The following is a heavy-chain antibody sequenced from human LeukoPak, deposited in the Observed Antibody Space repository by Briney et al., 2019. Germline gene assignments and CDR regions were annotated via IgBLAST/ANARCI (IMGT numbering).Heavy chain of an antibody. Sequence: PGGSLRLSCAASGFTFSSYAMSWFRQAPGKGLEWVGFIRSKAYGGTTEYAASVKGRFTISRDDSKSIAYLQMNSLKTEDTAVYYCTRDFSRYYYDSSEGAFDIWGQGTMVTVSS. CDR2: IRSKAYGGTT. J-gene: IGHJ3*02. D-gene: IGHD3-22*01. V-gene: IGHV3-49*03. CDR3: TRDFSRYYYDSSEGAFDI. CDR1: GFTFSSYA.